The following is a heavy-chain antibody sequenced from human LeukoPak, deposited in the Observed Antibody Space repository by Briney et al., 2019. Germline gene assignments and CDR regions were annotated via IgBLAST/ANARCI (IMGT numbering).Heavy chain of an antibody. V-gene: IGHV3-48*01. CDR3: ARDVGDCSGGSCYTSDFDY. J-gene: IGHJ4*02. CDR2: ISSSSSTI. Sequence: GGSLRLPCAASGFTFSSYSMNWVRQAPGKGLEWVSYISSSSSTIYYADSGKGRFTISRDNAKNSLYLQMNSLRAEDTAVYYCARDVGDCSGGSCYTSDFDYWGQGTLVTVSS. D-gene: IGHD2-15*01. CDR1: GFTFSSYS.